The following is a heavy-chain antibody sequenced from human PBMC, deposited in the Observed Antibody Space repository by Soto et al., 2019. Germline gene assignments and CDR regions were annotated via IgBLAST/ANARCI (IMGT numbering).Heavy chain of an antibody. CDR3: ARDDTNGYYYGMDV. J-gene: IGHJ6*02. Sequence: GGSLRLSCAASRFTFSSYSMNWVRQAPGKGLEWVSSISSSSSYIYYADSVKGRFTISRDNAKNSLYLQMNSLRAEDTAVYYCARDDTNGYYYGMDVWGQGTTVTVSS. CDR2: ISSSSSYI. V-gene: IGHV3-21*01. D-gene: IGHD2-8*01. CDR1: RFTFSSYS.